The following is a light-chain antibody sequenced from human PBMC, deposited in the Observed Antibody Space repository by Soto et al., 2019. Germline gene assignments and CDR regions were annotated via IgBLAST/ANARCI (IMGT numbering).Light chain of an antibody. CDR1: QSIRSSY. Sequence: EIVLTQSPDTLSLSPGERATLSCRASQSIRSSYLAWYQQRPGQAPRLLIHGSSSRATGIPDRFSGSGSGTDFTLSISRLEPEDFAVYYCQQYGGSPTITFGQGTRLEIK. CDR3: QQYGGSPTIT. V-gene: IGKV3-20*01. J-gene: IGKJ5*01. CDR2: GSS.